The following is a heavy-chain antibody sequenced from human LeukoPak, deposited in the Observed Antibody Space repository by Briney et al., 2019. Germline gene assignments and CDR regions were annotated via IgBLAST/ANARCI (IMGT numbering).Heavy chain of an antibody. V-gene: IGHV4-59*01. CDR2: IYYSGTPT. Sequence: SETLSLTCTVSGVSISSSWWAWIRQPPGKGLEWIGYIYYSGTPTSYNPSLKSRATISIDTSRNQYSLKLSSVTAAATAVYYCARDSRGGGPDFDYWGQGTLVTVSS. D-gene: IGHD3-16*01. J-gene: IGHJ4*02. CDR1: GVSISSSW. CDR3: ARDSRGGGPDFDY.